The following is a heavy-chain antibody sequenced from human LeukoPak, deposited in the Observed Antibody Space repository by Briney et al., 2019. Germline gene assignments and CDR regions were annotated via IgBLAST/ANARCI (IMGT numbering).Heavy chain of an antibody. J-gene: IGHJ3*02. Sequence: GGSLRLSCAASGFTFSSYGMHWVRQAPGKGLEWVAFVRYDGSNKYYADSVKGRFTISRDNSKNTLYLQMNSLRAEDTAVYYCAKDRFWSGYDAFDIWGQGTMVTVSS. CDR3: AKDRFWSGYDAFDI. V-gene: IGHV3-30*02. CDR2: VRYDGSNK. CDR1: GFTFSSYG. D-gene: IGHD3-3*01.